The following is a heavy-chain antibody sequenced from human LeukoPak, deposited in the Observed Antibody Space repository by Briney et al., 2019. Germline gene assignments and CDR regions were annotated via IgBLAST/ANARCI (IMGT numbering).Heavy chain of an antibody. V-gene: IGHV6-1*01. CDR3: ARGINRVLDY. J-gene: IGHJ4*02. CDR1: GDSVSSNSAA. D-gene: IGHD3-10*01. Sequence: SQTLSLTCAISGDSVSSNSAAWYWIRLSPSRGLEWLERTHYRSKWYNDSALSVKSRITINPDTSKNQFSLQLDSVTPEDTAMYYCARGINRVLDYWGQGTLVTVSS. CDR2: THYRSKWYN.